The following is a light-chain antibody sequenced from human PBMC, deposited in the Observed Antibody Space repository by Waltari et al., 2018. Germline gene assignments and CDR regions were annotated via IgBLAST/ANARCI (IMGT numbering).Light chain of an antibody. V-gene: IGKV3-11*01. CDR2: DAS. J-gene: IGKJ4*01. CDR3: QQRSSWFT. CDR1: QSVDTY. Sequence: EIVLTQSPGTLSLSPGESATLSCRASQSVDTYLAWYQKKPGQAPRLLIYDASTRATGIPARFSGSESGTDFTLTISSLEPEDFAVYYCQQRSSWFTFGGGTKVEV.